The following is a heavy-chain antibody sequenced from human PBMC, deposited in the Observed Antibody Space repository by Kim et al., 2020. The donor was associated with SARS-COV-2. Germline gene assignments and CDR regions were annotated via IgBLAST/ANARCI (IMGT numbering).Heavy chain of an antibody. CDR1: GFTFGEYA. J-gene: IGHJ4*02. Sequence: GGSLRLSCAASGFTFGEYAMHWVRQAPGKGLEWVSGIGWKSGRIAYVDSVKGRFTISRDNAKNSLYLQMNSLRADDTALYYCAKDMVREFIAGGSFDYWGQGALVTVSS. CDR3: AKDMVREFIAGGSFDY. V-gene: IGHV3-9*01. D-gene: IGHD3-10*01. CDR2: IGWKSGRI.